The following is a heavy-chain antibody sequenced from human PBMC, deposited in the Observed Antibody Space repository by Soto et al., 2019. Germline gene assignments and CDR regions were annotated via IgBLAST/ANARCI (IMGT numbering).Heavy chain of an antibody. V-gene: IGHV3-21*01. Sequence: PGGPLRLSCAASGFTFSSYSMNWVRQAPGKGLEWVSSISSSSSYIYYADSVKGRFTISRDNAKNSLYLQMNSLRAEDTAVYYCARDWDPNYYDSSGYLFDYWGQGTLVTVSS. D-gene: IGHD3-22*01. CDR3: ARDWDPNYYDSSGYLFDY. J-gene: IGHJ4*02. CDR2: ISSSSSYI. CDR1: GFTFSSYS.